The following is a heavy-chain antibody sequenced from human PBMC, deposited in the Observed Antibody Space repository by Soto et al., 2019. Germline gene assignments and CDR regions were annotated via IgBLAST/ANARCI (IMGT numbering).Heavy chain of an antibody. CDR2: IYYSGTT. D-gene: IGHD4-4*01. Sequence: QVQLQESGPGLVKPSQTLSLTCSVSGGSISSGNYYWGWIRQHPGMGLEWIGYIYYSGTTHYNPSLKSRLTISRDTSKNHFSLKVSSVTVADTAFYYCARRPVYTNSAYFDSWGQGTLVTVSS. V-gene: IGHV4-31*03. CDR1: GGSISSGNYY. J-gene: IGHJ4*02. CDR3: ARRPVYTNSAYFDS.